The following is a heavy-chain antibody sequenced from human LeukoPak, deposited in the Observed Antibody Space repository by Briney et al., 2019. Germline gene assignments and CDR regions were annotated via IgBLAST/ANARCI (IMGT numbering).Heavy chain of an antibody. J-gene: IGHJ6*02. CDR3: ARSPQYYDFWNGYYKDYYYGMDV. Sequence: PSETLSLTCTVSGGSISSYYWSWIRQPPGKGLEWIGYIYYSGSTNYNPSLKSRVTISVDTSKNQFSLKLSSVTAADTAVYYCARSPQYYDFWNGYYKDYYYGMDVWGQGTTVTVSS. V-gene: IGHV4-59*01. D-gene: IGHD3-3*01. CDR1: GGSISSYY. CDR2: IYYSGST.